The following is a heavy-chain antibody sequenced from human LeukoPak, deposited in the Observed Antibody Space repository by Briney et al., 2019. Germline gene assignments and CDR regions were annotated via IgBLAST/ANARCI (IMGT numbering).Heavy chain of an antibody. V-gene: IGHV3-43D*04. D-gene: IGHD2-8*01. J-gene: IGHJ1*01. CDR2: ISWDGGST. CDR3: AKDITHDRMADQYFQH. Sequence: GGSLRLSRAASGFTFDDYAMHWVRQAPGKGLEWVSLISWDGGSTYYADSVKGRFTISRDNSKNSLYLQMNSLRAEDTALYYCAKDITHDRMADQYFQHWGQGTLVTVSS. CDR1: GFTFDDYA.